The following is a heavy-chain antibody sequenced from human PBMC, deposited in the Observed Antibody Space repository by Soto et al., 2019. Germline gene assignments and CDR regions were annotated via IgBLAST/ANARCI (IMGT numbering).Heavy chain of an antibody. CDR1: GYSISSGYY. Sequence: SDTLSLTCAVSGYSISSGYYWGWIRQPPGKGLEWIGSIYHSGSTYYNPSLKSRVTISVDTSKNQFSLKLSSVTAADTAVYYCARDGTDIVVVVAAKGDWFDPWGQGTLVTVSS. V-gene: IGHV4-38-2*02. J-gene: IGHJ5*02. D-gene: IGHD2-15*01. CDR2: IYHSGST. CDR3: ARDGTDIVVVVAAKGDWFDP.